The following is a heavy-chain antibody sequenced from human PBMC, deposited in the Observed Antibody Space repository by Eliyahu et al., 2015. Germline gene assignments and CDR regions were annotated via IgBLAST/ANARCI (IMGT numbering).Heavy chain of an antibody. D-gene: IGHD3-10*01. CDR2: ISAYNGNT. J-gene: IGHJ5*02. Sequence: QVQLVQSGAEVKKPGASVKVSCKASGYTFXSXXISWVRXAPGQGLEWMGWISAYNGNTNYAQKLQGRVTMTTDTSTSTAYMELRSLRSDDTAVYYCARASLITMVQGVMVYNWFDPWGQGTLVTVSS. CDR3: ARASLITMVQGVMVYNWFDP. CDR1: GYTFXSXX. V-gene: IGHV1-18*01.